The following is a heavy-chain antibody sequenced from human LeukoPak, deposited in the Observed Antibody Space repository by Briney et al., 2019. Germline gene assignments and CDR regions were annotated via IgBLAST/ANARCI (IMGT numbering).Heavy chain of an antibody. V-gene: IGHV3-48*04. J-gene: IGHJ4*02. CDR1: GFTFSGHS. CDR3: ARDSPRGKVLIPPDY. D-gene: IGHD3-16*01. CDR2: ISSSSITI. Sequence: PGGSLRLSCAASGFTFSGHSFNWVRQAPGTGLEWISYISSSSITIYYADSVKGRFITSRDDAKNSLYLQMDSLRVEDTAVYYCARDSPRGKVLIPPDYWGQGTLVTVSS.